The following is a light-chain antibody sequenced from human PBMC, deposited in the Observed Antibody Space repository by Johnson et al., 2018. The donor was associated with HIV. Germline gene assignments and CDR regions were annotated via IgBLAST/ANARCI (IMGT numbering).Light chain of an antibody. V-gene: IGLV1-51*02. J-gene: IGLJ1*01. CDR2: EHN. CDR1: IANIGNNY. Sequence: QSVLTQPPSVSASPGQRVTISCSGGIANIGNNYVSWYQQLPGTAPKLLIYEHNRRPSGIPDRFSGSKSDTSATLGITGLQTGEEADYYCGAWDSSLGTACFGAGTKVTVL. CDR3: GAWDSSLGTAC.